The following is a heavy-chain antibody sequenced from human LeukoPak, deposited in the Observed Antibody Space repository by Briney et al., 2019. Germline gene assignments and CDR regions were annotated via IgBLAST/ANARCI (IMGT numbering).Heavy chain of an antibody. CDR2: IYYSGST. V-gene: IGHV4-39*07. D-gene: IGHD6-13*01. Sequence: SETLSLTCTVSGGSISSSSYYWGWIRQPPGKGLEWIGSIYYSGSTYYNPSLKSRVTISVDTSKNQFSLKLSSVTAADTAVYYCAREINSSSWSEYFDYWGQGTLVTVSS. CDR1: GGSISSSSYY. J-gene: IGHJ4*02. CDR3: AREINSSSWSEYFDY.